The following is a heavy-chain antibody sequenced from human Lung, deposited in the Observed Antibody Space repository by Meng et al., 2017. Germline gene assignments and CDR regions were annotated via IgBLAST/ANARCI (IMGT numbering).Heavy chain of an antibody. CDR3: ARERGTSDY. CDR1: EFTFGGYS. J-gene: IGHJ4*02. Sequence: EAWGGLFRPGGSLRPCLAPFEFTFGGYSMNGVRQAPGKGLEWVSSISRSSSYIYYADSVPGRFTISRDNAKNSLYLQMNSLRAEDTAVYYCARERGTSDYWGQGTLVTVSS. D-gene: IGHD1-7*01. CDR2: ISRSSSYI. V-gene: IGHV3-21*01.